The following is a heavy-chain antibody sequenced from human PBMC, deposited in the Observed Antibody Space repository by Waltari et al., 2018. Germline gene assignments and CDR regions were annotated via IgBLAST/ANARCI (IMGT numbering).Heavy chain of an antibody. Sequence: QVQLVESGGGVVQPGKSLKLSCVASGFSFSSYGMHWVRQAPGKGLEWVAVVWYDESNQYYADSVKGRFTISRDNSKNTLYLQVNSLRAEDTAVYYCTRDISGRTAFDIWGQGTMVTVSS. CDR3: TRDISGRTAFDI. D-gene: IGHD3-10*01. V-gene: IGHV3-33*01. CDR1: GFSFSSYG. J-gene: IGHJ3*02. CDR2: VWYDESNQ.